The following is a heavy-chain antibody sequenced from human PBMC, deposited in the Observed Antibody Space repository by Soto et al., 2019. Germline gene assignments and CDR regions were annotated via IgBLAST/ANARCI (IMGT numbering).Heavy chain of an antibody. J-gene: IGHJ6*02. CDR1: GGTFSSYA. D-gene: IGHD2-2*01. CDR3: ASPNRYCSSTRCYYYYYGMDV. V-gene: IGHV1-69*06. Sequence: GASVKVSCKASGGTFSSYAISWVRQAPGQGLEWMGGIIPIFGTANYAQKFQGRVTITADKSTSTAYMELSSLRSEDTAVYYCASPNRYCSSTRCYYYYYGMDVWGQGTTVTVSS. CDR2: IIPIFGTA.